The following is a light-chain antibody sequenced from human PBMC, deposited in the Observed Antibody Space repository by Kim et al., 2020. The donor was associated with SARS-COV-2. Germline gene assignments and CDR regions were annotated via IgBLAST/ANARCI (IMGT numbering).Light chain of an antibody. J-gene: IGKJ1*01. V-gene: IGKV3-20*01. CDR1: QSITNNY. CDR3: QQYGNSPSTT. CDR2: GAS. Sequence: EIVLTQSPDTLSLSPGERATLSCRASQSITNNYLAWYQQKPGQAPRLLISGASSRATGIPDRFSGSGSGTDFTLSITRLEPEDFAVYQQYGNSPSTTFGQGTQVDIK.